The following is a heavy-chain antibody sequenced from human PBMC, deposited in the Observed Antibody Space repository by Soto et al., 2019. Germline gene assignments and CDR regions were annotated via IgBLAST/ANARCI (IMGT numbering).Heavy chain of an antibody. CDR3: ARRLQWQLRPLDS. D-gene: IGHD6-19*01. CDR1: GLTFSDYY. CDR2: INTLSSAI. J-gene: IGHJ4*02. V-gene: IGHV3-11*01. Sequence: WGALIVSCVCSGLTFSDYYMPWIRQAPGKGLEWVSYINTLSSAIYYADSVKGRFTISRDNAKISLYLQMNSLRAEDTAVYYCARRLQWQLRPLDSWGRGTLVTVSS.